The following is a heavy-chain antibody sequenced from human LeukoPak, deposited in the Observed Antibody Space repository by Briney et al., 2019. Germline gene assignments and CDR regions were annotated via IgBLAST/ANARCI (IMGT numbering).Heavy chain of an antibody. V-gene: IGHV4-59*01. CDR1: GGSISSYY. CDR2: IYYSGST. Sequence: SETLSLTCTVSGGSISSYYWSWIRQPPGKGLEWIGYIYYSGSTNYNPSLKSRVTISVDTSKNQFSLKLSSVTAADTAVYYCARDYYDSSGYDRGDAFDIWGQGTMVTVSS. J-gene: IGHJ3*02. CDR3: ARDYYDSSGYDRGDAFDI. D-gene: IGHD3-22*01.